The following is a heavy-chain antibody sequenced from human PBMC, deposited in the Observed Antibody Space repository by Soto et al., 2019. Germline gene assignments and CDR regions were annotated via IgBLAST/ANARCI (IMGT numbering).Heavy chain of an antibody. CDR1: EFTFSSYA. CDR3: ARERGEGPISRSDRFDP. J-gene: IGHJ5*02. D-gene: IGHD3-16*01. CDR2: VSYDASNN. Sequence: LRLSCAASEFTFSSYAMHWVRQAPGKGLEWVAVVSYDASNNYYADSVQGRFTISRDNSKNTLYLQMNGLRAEDTAVYYCARERGEGPISRSDRFDPWGQGTPVIVSS. V-gene: IGHV3-30-3*01.